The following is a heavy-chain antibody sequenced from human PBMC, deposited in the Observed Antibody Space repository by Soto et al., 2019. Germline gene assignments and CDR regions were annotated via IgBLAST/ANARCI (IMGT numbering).Heavy chain of an antibody. CDR3: ARRRIAANWFDP. D-gene: IGHD6-25*01. Sequence: EVQLVQSGAEVKKSGESLKISCKASGYSFDNYWIGWVRQKPGKGLAWMGSIYPCYSDTRYSPSFQGKVTISADKSINPAYLQWSSLKASDTAMYYCARRRIAANWFDPWGQGTLVTVSS. V-gene: IGHV5-51*01. CDR1: GYSFDNYW. CDR2: IYPCYSDT. J-gene: IGHJ5*02.